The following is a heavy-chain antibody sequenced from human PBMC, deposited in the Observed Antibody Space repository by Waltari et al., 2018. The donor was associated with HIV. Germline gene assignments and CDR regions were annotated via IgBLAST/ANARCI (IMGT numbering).Heavy chain of an antibody. CDR2: ISAYNGNT. CDR3: ARDRRLGSTVYPFDY. CDR1: GYTLTSYG. Sequence: QVQLVQSGAEVKKPGASVKVSCKASGYTLTSYGISWVRQAPGQGLEWMGWISAYNGNTNYAQKLQGRVTMTTDTSTSTAYMELRSLRSDDTAVYYCARDRRLGSTVYPFDYWGQGTLVTVSS. J-gene: IGHJ4*02. D-gene: IGHD4-17*01. V-gene: IGHV1-18*01.